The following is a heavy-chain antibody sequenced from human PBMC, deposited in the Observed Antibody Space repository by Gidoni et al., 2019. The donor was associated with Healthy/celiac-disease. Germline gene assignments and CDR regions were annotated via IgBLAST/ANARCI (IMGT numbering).Heavy chain of an antibody. J-gene: IGHJ4*02. CDR2: IYSGGST. V-gene: IGHV3-53*01. D-gene: IGHD5-18*01. CDR1: GFTVSSNY. Sequence: EVQLVESGGGLIQPGGSLRLSCAASGFTVSSNYMSWVRQAPGKGLEWVSVIYSGGSTYYADSVKGRFTISRDNSKNTLYLQMNSLRAEDTAVYYCARGGSAVDTAMVYFDYWGQGTLVTVSS. CDR3: ARGGSAVDTAMVYFDY.